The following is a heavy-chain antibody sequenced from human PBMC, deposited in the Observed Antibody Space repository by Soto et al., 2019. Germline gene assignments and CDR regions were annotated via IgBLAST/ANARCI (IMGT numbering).Heavy chain of an antibody. CDR3: AREGRYCTSTSCYGWWFNP. CDR1: GGSFSDYY. V-gene: IGHV4-34*01. CDR2: ASHS. D-gene: IGHD2-2*01. Sequence: QVQLQQWGAGLLKPSETLSLTCAVYGGSFSDYYWSWIRQAPGKGLEWIGEASHSNPSLKRRVSISVDTSTNQFSLKLTSVTAADTAVYYCAREGRYCTSTSCYGWWFNPWGQGTLVTVSS. J-gene: IGHJ5*02.